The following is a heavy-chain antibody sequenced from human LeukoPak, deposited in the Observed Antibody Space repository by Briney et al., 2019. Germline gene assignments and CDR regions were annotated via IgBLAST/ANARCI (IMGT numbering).Heavy chain of an antibody. J-gene: IGHJ4*02. D-gene: IGHD3-9*01. V-gene: IGHV1-18*01. Sequence: GASVKVSCKASGYTFTSYGISWVRQAPGQGLEWMGWISAYNGNTNYAQKLQGRVTMTTDTSTSTAYMELRSLRSDDTAVYYCARVPGYYDILTGYIPTYYFDYWGQGTLVTVSS. CDR2: ISAYNGNT. CDR3: ARVPGYYDILTGYIPTYYFDY. CDR1: GYTFTSYG.